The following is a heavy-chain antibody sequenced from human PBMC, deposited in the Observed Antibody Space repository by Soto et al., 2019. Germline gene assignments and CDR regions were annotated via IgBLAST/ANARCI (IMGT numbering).Heavy chain of an antibody. J-gene: IGHJ5*02. CDR1: GGTFSSYA. Sequence: SVKVSCKASGGTFSSYAISWVRQAPGQGLEWMGGIIPIFGTANYAQKFQGRVTITADESTSTAYMELSSLRSEDTAVYYCARESYYDSTRKWFDPWGQGTLVTVSS. CDR2: IIPIFGTA. D-gene: IGHD3-22*01. CDR3: ARESYYDSTRKWFDP. V-gene: IGHV1-69*13.